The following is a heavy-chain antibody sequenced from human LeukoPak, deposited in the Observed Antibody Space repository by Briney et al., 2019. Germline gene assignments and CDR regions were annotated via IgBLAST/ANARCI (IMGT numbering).Heavy chain of an antibody. Sequence: SETLSLTCTASGGSISSGSNNWSWIRQPAGKGLEWVGRICASGSTIYNLSLKSRVTISVDTSKNQFSLKLSSVTAADTAVYYCARGVNFYDSSGYAHARYIDYWGQGTLVTVSS. CDR3: ARGVNFYDSSGYAHARYIDY. CDR1: GGSISSGSNN. J-gene: IGHJ4*02. CDR2: ICASGST. V-gene: IGHV4-61*02. D-gene: IGHD3-22*01.